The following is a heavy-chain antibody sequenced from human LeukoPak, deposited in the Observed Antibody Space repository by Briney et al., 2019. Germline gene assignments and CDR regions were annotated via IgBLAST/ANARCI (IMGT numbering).Heavy chain of an antibody. V-gene: IGHV4-4*07. CDR1: GGSISSYY. D-gene: IGHD1-26*01. J-gene: IGHJ4*02. CDR2: IYTSGST. Sequence: KPSETLSLTCTVSGGSISSYYWSWIRQSAGKGLEWIGRIYTSGSTNYNPSLKSRVTMSVDTSKNQFSLKLSSVTAEDTAVYYCARNGGSGTYYDGSFDYWGQGTLVAVSS. CDR3: ARNGGSGTYYDGSFDY.